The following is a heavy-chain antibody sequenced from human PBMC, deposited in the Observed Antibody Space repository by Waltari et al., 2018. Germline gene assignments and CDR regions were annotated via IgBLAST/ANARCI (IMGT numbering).Heavy chain of an antibody. J-gene: IGHJ3*02. CDR2: ISAGGGNT. CDR3: AKRDGPFDI. V-gene: IGHV3-23*04. Sequence: EVQLVESGGGLVQPGGSLRLSCAASGFTFSIYAMHWVRQAPGKGLEWVAGISAGGGNTHDADSVKGLFTICRDNSKKTLSLQMNSLRAEDTAVYYCAKRDGPFDIWGQGTMVTVSS. CDR1: GFTFSIYA.